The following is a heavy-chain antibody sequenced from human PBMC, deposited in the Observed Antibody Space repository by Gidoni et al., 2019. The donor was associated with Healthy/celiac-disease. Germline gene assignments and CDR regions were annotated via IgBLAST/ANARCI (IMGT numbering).Heavy chain of an antibody. CDR1: GFTFSGSA. CDR3: TSTTANYYDSSGYAFDI. D-gene: IGHD3-22*01. V-gene: IGHV3-73*02. J-gene: IGHJ3*02. CDR2: IRSKANSYAT. Sequence: EVQLVESGGCLVQPGGSLQLSCAASGFTFSGSAMPWVRQASGKGLEWVGRIRSKANSYATAYAASVKGRFTISRDDSKNTAYLQMNSLKTEDTAVYYCTSTTANYYDSSGYAFDIWGQGTMVTVSS.